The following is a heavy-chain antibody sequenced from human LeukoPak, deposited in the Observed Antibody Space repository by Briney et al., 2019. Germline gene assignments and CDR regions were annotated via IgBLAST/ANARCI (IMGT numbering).Heavy chain of an antibody. CDR1: GGSISGYY. V-gene: IGHV4-34*01. D-gene: IGHD4-17*01. CDR3: ARHGYGSQGNWFDP. J-gene: IGHJ5*02. Sequence: SETLSLTCAVYGGSISGYYWSWIRQPPGKGLEWIGEINHSGSTNYNPSLKSRVTISVDTSKNQFSLKVTSMTAADTAVYFCARHGYGSQGNWFDPWGQGPLVTVSS. CDR2: INHSGST.